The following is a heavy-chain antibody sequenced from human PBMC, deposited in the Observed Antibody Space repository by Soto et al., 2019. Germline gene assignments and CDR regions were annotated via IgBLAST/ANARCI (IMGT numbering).Heavy chain of an antibody. J-gene: IGHJ5*01. CDR1: GGTFNSSG. V-gene: IGHV1-69*01. CDR3: ARARGTSWYNWFDS. D-gene: IGHD1-26*01. Sequence: QVQLVQSGAELKKPGSSVKVSCKASGGTFNSSGISWVRQDPGQGIEWMGGIIPLFGTTNYAQRFKGRVTVTADESTSTVYMHLSSLRFEDTAMYYCARARGTSWYNWFDSWGQGTLVTVSS. CDR2: IIPLFGTT.